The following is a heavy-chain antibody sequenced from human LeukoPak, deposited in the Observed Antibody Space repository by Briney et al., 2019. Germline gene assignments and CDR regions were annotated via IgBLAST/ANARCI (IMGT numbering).Heavy chain of an antibody. J-gene: IGHJ4*02. CDR1: GGSISSSSYY. V-gene: IGHV4-39*07. D-gene: IGHD6-19*01. Sequence: PSATLSLTCTVSGGSISSSSYYWGWIRQPPGKGLEWIGSIYYSGSTYYNPSLKSRVTISVDTSKNQFSLKLSSVTAADTAVYYCARDNESLYSSGWYCDYWGQGTLVTVSS. CDR3: ARDNESLYSSGWYCDY. CDR2: IYYSGST.